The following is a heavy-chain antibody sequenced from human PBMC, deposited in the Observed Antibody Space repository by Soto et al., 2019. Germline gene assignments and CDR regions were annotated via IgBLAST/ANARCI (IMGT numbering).Heavy chain of an antibody. D-gene: IGHD2-2*01. J-gene: IGHJ4*02. CDR2: IYHSGST. CDR3: ARHVKGWGVPALGHQTITFFDY. Sequence: SETLSLTCAVSGGSISSSNWWSWVRQPPGKGLEWIGEIYHSGSTNYNPSLKSRVTISVDTSKNQFSLKLSSVTAADTAVYYCARHVKGWGVPALGHQTITFFDYWGQGTLVTVSS. CDR1: GGSISSSNW. V-gene: IGHV4-4*02.